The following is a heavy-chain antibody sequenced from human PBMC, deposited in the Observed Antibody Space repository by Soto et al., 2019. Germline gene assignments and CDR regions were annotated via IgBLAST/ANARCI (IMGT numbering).Heavy chain of an antibody. CDR2: IYGGGTT. V-gene: IGHV3-53*01. Sequence: EVQLVESGGGLIQPGGSLRLSCAASGFAVSSKYMTWVRQAPGKGLEWVSVIYGGGTTYYADSVKGRFTISRDTSKNTXXXXXXTLXXXXXXVXYCVQTTGWPGFDFWGQGTLVTVSS. CDR1: GFAVSSKY. J-gene: IGHJ4*02. CDR3: VQTTGWPGFDF. D-gene: IGHD6-19*01.